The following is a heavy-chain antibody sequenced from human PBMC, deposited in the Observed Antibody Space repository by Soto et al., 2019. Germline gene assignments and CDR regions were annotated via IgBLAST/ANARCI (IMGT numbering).Heavy chain of an antibody. V-gene: IGHV4-30-4*01. CDR2: IYKSTTT. Sequence: QVHLLESGPGLVKPSQTLSLTCSVSGDSISTVDYFWAWIRQPPGQALEYIGYIYKSTTTYYNPSCDSRVAFSLDTSKSQFSLNVSSVPAADTAVYFCARGRYCLTGRCFPNWLDSWGQGTLVTVSS. CDR1: GDSISTVDYF. J-gene: IGHJ5*01. CDR3: ARGRYCLTGRCFPNWLDS. D-gene: IGHD2-15*01.